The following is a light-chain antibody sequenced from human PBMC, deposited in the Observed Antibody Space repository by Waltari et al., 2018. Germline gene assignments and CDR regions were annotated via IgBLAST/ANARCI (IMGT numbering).Light chain of an antibody. CDR1: SSDIGAYDY. V-gene: IGLV2-14*03. J-gene: IGLJ3*02. CDR2: DFT. CDR3: SSFTSSTTWV. Sequence: QSALTQPASVSGSPGQSITISCIGTSSDIGAYDYVSWYQQTPGKAPKLLIYDFTKWPLWISNRCSGSKSCNTASLTISGLQTEDEAHYYCSSFTSSTTWVFGGGTKVTVL.